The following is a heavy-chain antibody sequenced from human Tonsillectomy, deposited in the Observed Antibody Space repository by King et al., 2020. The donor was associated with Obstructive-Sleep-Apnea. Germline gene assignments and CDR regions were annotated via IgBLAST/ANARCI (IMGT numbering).Heavy chain of an antibody. CDR1: GFTFSSYA. CDR2: ISGSGGST. V-gene: IGHV3-23*04. CDR3: AKDQTYYDILTGYRHDAFDI. Sequence: VQLVESGGGLVQPGGSLRLSCAASGFTFSSYAMSWVRQAPGKGLEWVSAISGSGGSTYYADSVKGRFTISRDNSKNTLYLQMNSLRAEDTAVDYCAKDQTYYDILTGYRHDAFDIWGQGTMVTVSS. D-gene: IGHD3-9*01. J-gene: IGHJ3*02.